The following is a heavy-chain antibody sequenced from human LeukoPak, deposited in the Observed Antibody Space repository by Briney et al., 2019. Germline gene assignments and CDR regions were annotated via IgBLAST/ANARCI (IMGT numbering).Heavy chain of an antibody. CDR1: GFTFSDYA. CDR2: ISGRGVMT. CDR3: AKDRSIGTYYTFDH. D-gene: IGHD1-26*01. J-gene: IGHJ4*02. Sequence: GGSLRLSCATSGFTFSDYAMTWVRQAPGKGLEWVATISGRGVMTYYADSVKGRFTVSGDNSKNTVYLQMSSLTAADTAVYYCAKDRSIGTYYTFDHWGQGTLVTVSS. V-gene: IGHV3-23*01.